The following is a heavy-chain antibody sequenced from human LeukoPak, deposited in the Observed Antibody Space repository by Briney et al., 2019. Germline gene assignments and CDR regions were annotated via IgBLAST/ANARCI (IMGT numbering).Heavy chain of an antibody. J-gene: IGHJ4*02. D-gene: IGHD6-19*01. CDR3: ASGAAEEEWLVDGYFDY. Sequence: GGSLRLFCAASGFTFSSYSMHWDRQAPGKGLEWVAVISYDGSNKYYADSVKGRFTISRDNSKNTLYLQMNSLRAEDTAVYYCASGAAEEEWLVDGYFDYWGQGTLVTVSS. CDR2: ISYDGSNK. V-gene: IGHV3-30-3*01. CDR1: GFTFSSYS.